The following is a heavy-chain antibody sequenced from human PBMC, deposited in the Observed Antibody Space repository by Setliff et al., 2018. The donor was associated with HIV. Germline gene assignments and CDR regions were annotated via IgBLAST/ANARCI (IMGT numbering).Heavy chain of an antibody. D-gene: IGHD1-7*01. CDR1: GGLITSGRYC. V-gene: IGHV4-31*03. CDR2: ISYTGTG. CDR3: ATYNWNFIVGY. Sequence: SETLSLTCTVSGGLITSGRYCWTWIRQPPGKGLEWIGCISYTGTGSYNPSLKGRVLISRDTSKNQFALEVSPVTAADTAVYYCATYNWNFIVGYWGQGTLVTVSS. J-gene: IGHJ4*02.